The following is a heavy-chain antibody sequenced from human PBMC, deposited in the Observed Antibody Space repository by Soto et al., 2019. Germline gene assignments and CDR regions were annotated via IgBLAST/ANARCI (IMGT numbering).Heavy chain of an antibody. Sequence: SETLSLTCTVSNDFIINYYWSLIRQSPGKGLEWIGFIHYSGSTSYNPSLRSRVTISVYTSKNQFSLKLTSVTAADTAVYYCARSASGDKYSWFDPWGQGVLVTVS. CDR2: IHYSGST. CDR3: ARSASGDKYSWFDP. CDR1: NDFIINYY. D-gene: IGHD4-4*01. J-gene: IGHJ5*02. V-gene: IGHV4-59*01.